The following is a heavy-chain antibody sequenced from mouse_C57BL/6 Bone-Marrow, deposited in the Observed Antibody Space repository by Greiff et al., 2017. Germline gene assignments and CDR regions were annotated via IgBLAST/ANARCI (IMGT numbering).Heavy chain of an antibody. Sequence: QVQLQQSGAELVRPGASVKLSCKASGYTFTDYYINWVKQRPGQGLEWIARIYPGSGNTYYNEKFKGKATLTAEKSSSTAYMQLSSLTSEDSAVYFCARDEEGYFDVWGTGTTVTVSS. CDR1: GYTFTDYY. V-gene: IGHV1-76*01. J-gene: IGHJ1*03. CDR2: IYPGSGNT. CDR3: ARDEEGYFDV.